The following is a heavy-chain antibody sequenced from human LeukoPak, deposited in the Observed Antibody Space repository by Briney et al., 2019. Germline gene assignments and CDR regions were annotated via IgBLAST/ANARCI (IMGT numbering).Heavy chain of an antibody. CDR1: GFTFSTCT. CDR2: FSNSGET. Sequence: GGSLRLSCAASGFTFSTCTMAWVRRAPGKGLEWVSAFSNSGETHYADSVKGRFTISRDNSKNTLYLQMNSLRAEDTAVYYCAKLSSSWFDPWGQGTQVTVSS. D-gene: IGHD6-19*01. CDR3: AKLSSSWFDP. V-gene: IGHV3-23*01. J-gene: IGHJ5*02.